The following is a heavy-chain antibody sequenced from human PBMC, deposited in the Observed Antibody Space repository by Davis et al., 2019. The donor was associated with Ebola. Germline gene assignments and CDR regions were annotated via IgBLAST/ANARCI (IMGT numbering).Heavy chain of an antibody. J-gene: IGHJ4*02. CDR2: IYHSGST. CDR3: ARVGAYGATTYFDY. CDR1: GGSISSGGYS. Sequence: PSETLSLTCAVSGGSISSGGYSWSWIRQPPGKGLEWIGYIYHSGSTYYNPSLKSRVTISVDRSKNQFSLKLSSVTAADTAVYYCARVGAYGATTYFDYWGQGTLVTVSS. V-gene: IGHV4-30-2*01. D-gene: IGHD4/OR15-4a*01.